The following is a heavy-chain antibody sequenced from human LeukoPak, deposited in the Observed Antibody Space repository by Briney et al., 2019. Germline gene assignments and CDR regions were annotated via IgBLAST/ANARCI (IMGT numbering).Heavy chain of an antibody. CDR3: SRVSGYGPVDS. Sequence: GGSLRLSCAASGFTFSDYYMSWIRQAPGKGLEGVSYISSSGSTIYYADSVKGRFTISRDNAKNSLYLQMNSLRAEDTAVYYCSRVSGYGPVDSWGQGTLVTVSS. CDR1: GFTFSDYY. V-gene: IGHV3-11*01. J-gene: IGHJ4*02. CDR2: ISSSGSTI. D-gene: IGHD5-12*01.